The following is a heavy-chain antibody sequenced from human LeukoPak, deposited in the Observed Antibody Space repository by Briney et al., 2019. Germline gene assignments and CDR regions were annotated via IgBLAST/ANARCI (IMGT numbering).Heavy chain of an antibody. CDR1: GYTLTELS. J-gene: IGHJ3*02. CDR2: IIPIFGTA. D-gene: IGHD3-22*01. V-gene: IGHV1-69*05. Sequence: ASVKVSCKVSGYTLTELSMHWVRQAPGQGLEWMGGIIPIFGTANYAQKFQGRVTITTDESTSTAYMELSSLRSEDTAVYYCATRPITSITMIVVVIGDDAFDIWGQGTMVTVSS. CDR3: ATRPITSITMIVVVIGDDAFDI.